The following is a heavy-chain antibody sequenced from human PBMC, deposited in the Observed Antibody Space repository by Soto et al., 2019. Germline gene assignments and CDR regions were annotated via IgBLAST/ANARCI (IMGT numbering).Heavy chain of an antibody. CDR3: ARGRWLRSSFDY. J-gene: IGHJ4*02. CDR1: GGSVSSGSYY. D-gene: IGHD5-12*01. V-gene: IGHV4-39*07. Sequence: SETLSLTCTVSGGSVSSGSYYWSWIRQPPGKGLEWIGEINHSGSTNYNPSLKSRVTISVDTSKNQFSLQLSSVTAADTAVYFCARGRWLRSSFDYWGQGTLVTVSS. CDR2: INHSGST.